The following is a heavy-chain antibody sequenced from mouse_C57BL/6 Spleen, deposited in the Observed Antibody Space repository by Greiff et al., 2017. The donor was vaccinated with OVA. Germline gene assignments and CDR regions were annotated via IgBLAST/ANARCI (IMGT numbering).Heavy chain of an antibody. V-gene: IGHV1-19*01. J-gene: IGHJ4*01. D-gene: IGHD2-2*01. CDR2: INPYNGGT. Sequence: VQLQQSGPVLVKPGASVKMSCTASGYTFTDYYMNWVKQSHGKSLEWIGVINPYNGGTSYNQKFKGKATLTVDTSSSTAYMELNSLTSEDSAVYYCARCAGYPYYYAMDYWGQGTSVTVSS. CDR3: ARCAGYPYYYAMDY. CDR1: GYTFTDYY.